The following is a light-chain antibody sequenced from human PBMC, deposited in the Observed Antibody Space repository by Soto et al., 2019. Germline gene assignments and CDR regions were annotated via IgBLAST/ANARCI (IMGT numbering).Light chain of an antibody. J-gene: IGKJ1*01. CDR2: AAS. CDR1: QSVSRS. Sequence: QLTQSPSSLSASVGDRVIITCRASQSVSRSLNWYQQKAGQAPKLLIYAASTIHSGVPSRFSGSGSGTEFTLTISSLQPEDFATYYCQQNAITPPWTFGQGTKVDVK. V-gene: IGKV1-39*01. CDR3: QQNAITPPWT.